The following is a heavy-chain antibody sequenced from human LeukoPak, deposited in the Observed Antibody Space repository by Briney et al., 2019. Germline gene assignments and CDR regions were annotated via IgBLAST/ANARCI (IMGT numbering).Heavy chain of an antibody. J-gene: IGHJ4*02. D-gene: IGHD1-1*01. Sequence: GGSLRLSCAASGFTFSTYWMNWVRQAPGKGLEWVANINPDGSEKNYVDSVKGRFTISRDNAKNSLYLQMNSLRAEDTAVYYCARDGKALEGLADYWGQGTLVTVSS. V-gene: IGHV3-7*01. CDR1: GFTFSTYW. CDR2: INPDGSEK. CDR3: ARDGKALEGLADY.